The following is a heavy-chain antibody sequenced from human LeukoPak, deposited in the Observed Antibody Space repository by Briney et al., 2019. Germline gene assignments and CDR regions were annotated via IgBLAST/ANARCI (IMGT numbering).Heavy chain of an antibody. CDR1: GYSISSGYY. Sequence: SETLSLTCTVSGYSISSGYYWGWIRLPPGKGLEWIGSVHHSGNTYYNPSLKSRVTISLDTSKNQFSLRLSSVTAADTAVYYCARETVGYCSSTSCSYYYYYYMDVWGKGTTVTVSS. J-gene: IGHJ6*03. D-gene: IGHD2-2*01. CDR3: ARETVGYCSSTSCSYYYYYYMDV. CDR2: VHHSGNT. V-gene: IGHV4-38-2*02.